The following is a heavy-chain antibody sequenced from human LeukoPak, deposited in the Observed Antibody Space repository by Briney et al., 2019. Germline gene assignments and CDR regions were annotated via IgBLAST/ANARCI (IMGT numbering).Heavy chain of an antibody. CDR2: FDSEDGET. CDR1: GHTLTELS. D-gene: IGHD6-6*01. V-gene: IGHV1-24*01. CDR3: ATEMRRPKRAFDI. Sequence: ASVKVSCKVSGHTLTELSMLWVRQAPGKGVEWRGGFDSEDGETIYAQHFQRRATMTEGITTQKADLVLSSLRSEDASVHYFATEMRRPKRAFDIWGQGTIGSVS. J-gene: IGHJ3*02.